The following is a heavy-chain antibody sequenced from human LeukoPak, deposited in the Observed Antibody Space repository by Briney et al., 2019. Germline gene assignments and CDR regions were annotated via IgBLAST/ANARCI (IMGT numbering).Heavy chain of an antibody. CDR2: IRSKAYGGTT. CDR1: GFTFGDYA. V-gene: IGHV3-49*03. J-gene: IGHJ4*02. D-gene: IGHD3-3*01. Sequence: GGSLRLSCTASGFTFGDYATSWFRQAPGKGLEWVGFIRSKAYGGTTEYAASVKGRFTISRDDSKSIAYLQMNSLKTEDTAVYYCTRDGDTIFGVVILKADYWGQGTLVTVSS. CDR3: TRDGDTIFGVVILKADY.